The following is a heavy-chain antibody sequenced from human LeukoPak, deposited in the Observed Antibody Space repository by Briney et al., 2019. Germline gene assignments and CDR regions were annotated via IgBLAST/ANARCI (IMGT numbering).Heavy chain of an antibody. CDR2: IYHSGST. CDR3: ARVGYDSSGPDAFDI. CDR1: GGSISSGGYS. J-gene: IGHJ3*02. D-gene: IGHD3-22*01. Sequence: SETLSLTCAVSGGSISSGGYSWSWIRQPPGKGLEWIGYIYHSGSTYYNPSLKSRVTISVDRSKNQFSLKLSSVTAADTAVYYCARVGYDSSGPDAFDIWGQGTMVTVSS. V-gene: IGHV4-30-2*01.